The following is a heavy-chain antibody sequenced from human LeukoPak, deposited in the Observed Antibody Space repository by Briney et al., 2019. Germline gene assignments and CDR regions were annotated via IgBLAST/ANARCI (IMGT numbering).Heavy chain of an antibody. D-gene: IGHD6-6*01. CDR2: INHSGST. CDR1: GGSFSGYY. Sequence: SETLSLTCAVYGGSFSGYYWSWIRQPPGKGLEWIGEINHSGSTNYNPSLKSRVTISVDTSKNQFSLKLSSVTAADTAVYYCARAPSIVARRVVAGAFDIWGQGTMVTVSS. V-gene: IGHV4-34*01. J-gene: IGHJ3*02. CDR3: ARAPSIVARRVVAGAFDI.